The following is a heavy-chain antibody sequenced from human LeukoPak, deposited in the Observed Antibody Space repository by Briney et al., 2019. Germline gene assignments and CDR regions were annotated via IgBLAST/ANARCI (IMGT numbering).Heavy chain of an antibody. J-gene: IGHJ3*02. CDR3: ARFKAALDAFDI. D-gene: IGHD6-25*01. CDR2: INAGNGNT. Sequence: ASVKVSCKASGYTFTSYAMHWVRQAPGQRLEWMGWINAGNGNTKYPQKFQGRVTITRDTSASTAYVELSSLRSEDTAVYYCARFKAALDAFDIWGQGTMVTVSS. V-gene: IGHV1-3*01. CDR1: GYTFTSYA.